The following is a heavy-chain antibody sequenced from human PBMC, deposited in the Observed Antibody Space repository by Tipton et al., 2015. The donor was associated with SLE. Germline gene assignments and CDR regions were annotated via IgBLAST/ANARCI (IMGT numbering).Heavy chain of an antibody. Sequence: LRLSCTVSGGSISSGSYYWSWIRQPAGKGLEWIGRIYTSGSTNYNPSLKSRVTISVDTSKNQFSLKLSSVTAADTAVYYCATPGYCSGGSCYPALGYWGQGTLVTVSS. D-gene: IGHD2-15*01. J-gene: IGHJ4*02. CDR3: ATPGYCSGGSCYPALGY. V-gene: IGHV4-61*02. CDR1: GGSISSGSYY. CDR2: IYTSGST.